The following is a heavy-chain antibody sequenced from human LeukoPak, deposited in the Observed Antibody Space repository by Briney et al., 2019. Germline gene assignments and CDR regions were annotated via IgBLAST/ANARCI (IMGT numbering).Heavy chain of an antibody. V-gene: IGHV3-21*01. J-gene: IGHJ4*02. Sequence: GGSLGLSCAASGFTFSSYSMNWVRQAPGKGLEWVSSISSSSYIYYADSVKGRFTISRDNAKNSLYLQMNSLRAEDTAVYYCARDGHYDTRSFDYWGQGTLVTVSS. CDR3: ARDGHYDTRSFDY. D-gene: IGHD3-22*01. CDR2: ISSSSYI. CDR1: GFTFSSYS.